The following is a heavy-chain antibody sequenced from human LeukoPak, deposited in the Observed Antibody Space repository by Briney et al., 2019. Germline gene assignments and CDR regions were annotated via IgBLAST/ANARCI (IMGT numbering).Heavy chain of an antibody. CDR2: INSDGGST. CDR3: ARRSAAKDAFDI. CDR1: GFTFSSYW. D-gene: IGHD6-25*01. J-gene: IGHJ3*02. V-gene: IGHV3-74*01. Sequence: GGSLRLSCAASGFTFSSYWMHWVRQAPGKGLVWVSRINSDGGSTSYTDSVKGRFTISRDNAKNTLCLQMNSLRAEDTAVYYCARRSAAKDAFDIWGQGTKVTVSS.